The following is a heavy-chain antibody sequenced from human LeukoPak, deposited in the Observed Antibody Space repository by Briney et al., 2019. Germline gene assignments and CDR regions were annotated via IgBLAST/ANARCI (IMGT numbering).Heavy chain of an antibody. CDR2: ISSYYGNT. Sequence: ASVKVSCKASGSTFTRYGVSGVRQAPGQGLEWMGWISSYYGNTNYAQMRQGRVTMSTDTSTGTAYMELRRLRSHDTAVYYCARRVAVARRHPFDIWGQGKMVTLS. V-gene: IGHV1-18*01. D-gene: IGHD6-19*01. CDR3: ARRVAVARRHPFDI. CDR1: GSTFTRYG. J-gene: IGHJ3*02.